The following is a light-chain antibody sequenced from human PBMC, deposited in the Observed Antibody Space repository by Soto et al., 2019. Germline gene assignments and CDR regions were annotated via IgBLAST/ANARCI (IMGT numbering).Light chain of an antibody. CDR2: DAS. CDR1: QSISSW. CDR3: QQYNRYSLT. Sequence: DIQMTQSPSTLSASVGDRVTITCRASQSISSWLAWYQQKPGKAPKLLIYDASSLESGVPSRFSGSGSGTEYTLTISSLQPDAFATYYCQQYNRYSLTFGGGTKVEIK. J-gene: IGKJ4*01. V-gene: IGKV1-5*01.